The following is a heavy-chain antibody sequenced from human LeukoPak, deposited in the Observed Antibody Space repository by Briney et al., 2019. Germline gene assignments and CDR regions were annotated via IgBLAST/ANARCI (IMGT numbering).Heavy chain of an antibody. CDR3: ARVAVTVTTQRSYYYYMDV. CDR1: GGTFISYA. Sequence: SVKVSCKASGGTFISYAISWVRQAPGQGLEWMGGIIPIFGTANYAQKFQGRVTITTDESTSTAYMELSSLRSEDTAVYYCARVAVTVTTQRSYYYYMDVWGKGTTVTVSS. D-gene: IGHD4-17*01. J-gene: IGHJ6*03. CDR2: IIPIFGTA. V-gene: IGHV1-69*05.